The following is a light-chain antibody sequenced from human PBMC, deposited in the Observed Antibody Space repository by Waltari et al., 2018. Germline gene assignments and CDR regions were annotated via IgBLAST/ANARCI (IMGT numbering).Light chain of an antibody. J-gene: IGKJ1*01. CDR3: QQYKSPPWT. V-gene: IGKV1-5*03. CDR1: QSISSW. CDR2: KAS. Sequence: DIQMTQSPSTLSAYVGDRVTITCRASQSISSWLAWYQQKPGQAPNLLIFKASSLEKGVPSRFSGSGSGTEFTLTINSLQPDDFATYYCQQYKSPPWTFGQGTKVDI.